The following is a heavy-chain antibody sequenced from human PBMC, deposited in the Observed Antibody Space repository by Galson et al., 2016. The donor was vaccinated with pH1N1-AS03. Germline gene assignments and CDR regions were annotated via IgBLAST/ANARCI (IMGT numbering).Heavy chain of an antibody. V-gene: IGHV1-46*01. J-gene: IGHJ5*02. CDR2: INSNTANT. Sequence: SVKVSCKASGNSFTNDYIHWVRQAPGQGLEWMGIINSNTANTHYALKFQGRVTISRDNSRNTVYLQMNSLRVEDTATYYCAKDQSHIIPLSGALSWGQGTLVTVAS. D-gene: IGHD3-3*01. CDR3: AKDQSHIIPLSGALS. CDR1: GNSFTNDY.